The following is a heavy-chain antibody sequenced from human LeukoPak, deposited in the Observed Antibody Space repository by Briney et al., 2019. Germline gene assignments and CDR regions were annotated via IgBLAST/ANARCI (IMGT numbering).Heavy chain of an antibody. Sequence: GGSLSLSCEASGFTFSTYVVNWVRQAPGKGLEWVSTISGSGGSTYYADSVKGRFTISRDNSKNTLYLQMSSLRAEDTAVYYCAKYNSSAGNGMDVWGQGTTVTVSS. D-gene: IGHD2-15*01. CDR1: GFTFSTYV. V-gene: IGHV3-23*01. CDR3: AKYNSSAGNGMDV. J-gene: IGHJ6*02. CDR2: ISGSGGST.